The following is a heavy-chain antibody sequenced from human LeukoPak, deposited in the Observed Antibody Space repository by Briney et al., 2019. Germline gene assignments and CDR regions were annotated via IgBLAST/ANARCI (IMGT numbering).Heavy chain of an antibody. CDR2: ISSSNSYI. V-gene: IGHV3-21*01. D-gene: IGHD1-26*01. CDR3: ARDGIVGATAFDY. Sequence: GGSLRLSCAASGFTFSSCSMNWVRQAPGKGLEWVSSISSSNSYIYYADSVKGRFTISRDNAKNSLYLQMNSLRAEDTAVYYCARDGIVGATAFDYWGQGTLVTVSS. J-gene: IGHJ4*02. CDR1: GFTFSSCS.